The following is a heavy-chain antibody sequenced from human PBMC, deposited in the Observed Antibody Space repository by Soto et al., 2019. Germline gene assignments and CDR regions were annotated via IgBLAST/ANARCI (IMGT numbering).Heavy chain of an antibody. D-gene: IGHD6-19*01. CDR1: GYSFTNNG. V-gene: IGHV1-18*01. Sequence: QDQLVQSGGEVKKPGASVKVSCKASGYSFTNNGITWVRQAPGQGFEWMGWISAYNGDTNYAQKLQGRVTMTTDASTSTAYLELRSLRSDDTVVYYCARDRGVAPPVAGNTHYYYYMDVWGKGTTVTVSS. CDR2: ISAYNGDT. CDR3: ARDRGVAPPVAGNTHYYYYMDV. J-gene: IGHJ6*03.